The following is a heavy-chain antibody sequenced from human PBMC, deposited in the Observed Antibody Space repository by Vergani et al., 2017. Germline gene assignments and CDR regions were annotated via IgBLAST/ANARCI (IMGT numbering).Heavy chain of an antibody. Sequence: EVQLLESGGGLVQPGGSLRLSCAASGFTFSSYARSWVRQAPGKGLEWVSAISGSGGNTYYADSVRGRFTISRDNYKNTLYLQMNSLRAEDTAVYYCARGTVTPDNWGQGTLVTVSS. CDR2: ISGSGGNT. J-gene: IGHJ4*02. D-gene: IGHD4-17*01. V-gene: IGHV3-23*01. CDR3: ARGTVTPDN. CDR1: GFTFSSYA.